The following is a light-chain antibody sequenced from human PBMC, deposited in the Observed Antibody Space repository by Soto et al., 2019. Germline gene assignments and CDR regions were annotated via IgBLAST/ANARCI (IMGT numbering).Light chain of an antibody. CDR2: DAS. V-gene: IGKV1-5*01. Sequence: IQMTQSPCTLSTSVGDRVTITCLASESISSWLAWYQQKPGKAPKLLIYDASSLESGVPSRFSGSGSGTEFTLTISSLQPDDFATYYCQQYNSYPLTFGGGTKVDIK. J-gene: IGKJ4*01. CDR1: ESISSW. CDR3: QQYNSYPLT.